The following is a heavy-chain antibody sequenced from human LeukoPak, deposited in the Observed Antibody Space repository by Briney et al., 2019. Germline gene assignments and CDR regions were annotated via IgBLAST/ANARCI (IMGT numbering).Heavy chain of an antibody. D-gene: IGHD2-2*02. Sequence: ASVTVSCKASGGTFSSYAISWVRQAPGQGLEWMGWMNPNSGNTGYAQKFQGRVTITRNTSISTAYMELSSLRSEDTAVYYCARRGYRRGLDYWGQGTLVTVSS. J-gene: IGHJ4*02. CDR3: ARRGYRRGLDY. V-gene: IGHV1-8*02. CDR2: MNPNSGNT. CDR1: GGTFSSYA.